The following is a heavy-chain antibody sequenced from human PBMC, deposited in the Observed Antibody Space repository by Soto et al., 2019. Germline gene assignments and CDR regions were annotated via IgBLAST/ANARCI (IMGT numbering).Heavy chain of an antibody. V-gene: IGHV4-59*01. D-gene: IGHD3-10*01. CDR1: GGSISSYY. J-gene: IGHJ3*02. CDR3: ARNYGLGAFDI. CDR2: IYYSGST. Sequence: QVQLQESGPGLVKPSETLSLTCTVSGGSISSYYWSWIRQPPGKGLEWIGYIYYSGSTNDNPSLKSRVTISVDTSKNQFSLKLSSVTAADTAVYYCARNYGLGAFDIWGQGTMVTVSS.